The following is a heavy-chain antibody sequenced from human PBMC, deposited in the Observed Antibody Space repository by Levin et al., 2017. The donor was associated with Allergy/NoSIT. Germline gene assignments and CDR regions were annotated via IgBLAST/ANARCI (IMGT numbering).Heavy chain of an antibody. D-gene: IGHD4-17*01. Sequence: SQTLSLPCDVYGGSFGGVYWSWLRQPPGKGLEWIGEISHRGSTTYNPSLKSRVTISLETSRNQFSVKLKSVTAADTAVYYCAVFSLRYGVFDIWGQGTMVTVSS. CDR2: ISHRGST. V-gene: IGHV4-34*01. CDR1: GGSFGGVY. J-gene: IGHJ3*02. CDR3: AVFSLRYGVFDI.